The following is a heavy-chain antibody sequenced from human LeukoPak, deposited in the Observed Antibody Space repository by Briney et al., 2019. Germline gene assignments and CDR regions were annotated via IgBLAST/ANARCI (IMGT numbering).Heavy chain of an antibody. J-gene: IGHJ6*03. D-gene: IGHD4-11*01. CDR3: ARQDSNYRYYYYYMDV. V-gene: IGHV4-39*01. CDR1: GGSISSSSYY. Sequence: SETLSLTCTVSGGSISSSSYYWSWIRQPPGKGLEWIGSFYYSGSTYYNPSLKSRVTISVDTSKNQFSLKLSSVTAADTAVYYCARQDSNYRYYYYYMDVWGKGTTVTVSS. CDR2: FYYSGST.